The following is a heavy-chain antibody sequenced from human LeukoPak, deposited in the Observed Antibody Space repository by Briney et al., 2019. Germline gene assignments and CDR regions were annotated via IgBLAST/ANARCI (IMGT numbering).Heavy chain of an antibody. D-gene: IGHD6-19*01. Sequence: GGSLRLSRAAAGFSLADYGLTWVRQAPGKGLEWVSGINWNGGGTGYADSVKGRFTISTDNAKNSLYLQLNSLRAEDTVLYNCASIDSGDWTGPFDYWGQGTLVTVSS. CDR2: INWNGGGT. V-gene: IGHV3-20*01. J-gene: IGHJ4*02. CDR1: GFSLADYG. CDR3: ASIDSGDWTGPFDY.